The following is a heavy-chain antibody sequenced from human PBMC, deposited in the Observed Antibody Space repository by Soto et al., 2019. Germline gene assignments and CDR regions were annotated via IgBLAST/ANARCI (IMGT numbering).Heavy chain of an antibody. D-gene: IGHD3-22*01. CDR1: GFTFSSYG. J-gene: IGHJ3*02. V-gene: IGHV3-33*01. CDR2: IWYDGSNK. Sequence: GGSMRISCAASGFTFSSYGMHWVRQAPGKGLEWVAVIWYDGSNKYYADSVKGRFTISRDNSKNTLYLQMNSLRAEDTAVYYCARDRDHDSSGYYYVILGAFDIWGQGTMVTVSS. CDR3: ARDRDHDSSGYYYVILGAFDI.